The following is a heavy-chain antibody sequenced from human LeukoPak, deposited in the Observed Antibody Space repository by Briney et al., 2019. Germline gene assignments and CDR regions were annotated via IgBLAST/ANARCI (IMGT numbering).Heavy chain of an antibody. Sequence: GGSLRLSCAASGFTFSNYAMSWVRQAPGKGLEWVSTISGSGGSTYYADSVKGRFTISRDNSKNTLYLQMNSLRAEDTAVYYCATGAAKRWLLWSINFDYWGQGTLVTVSS. D-gene: IGHD3-3*01. J-gene: IGHJ4*02. CDR2: ISGSGGST. V-gene: IGHV3-23*01. CDR3: ATGAAKRWLLWSINFDY. CDR1: GFTFSNYA.